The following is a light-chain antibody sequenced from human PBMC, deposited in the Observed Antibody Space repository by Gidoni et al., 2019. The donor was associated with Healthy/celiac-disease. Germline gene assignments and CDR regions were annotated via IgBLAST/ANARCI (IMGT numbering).Light chain of an antibody. Sequence: DIQMTQSPSTLSASVGDRVTITCRASQSISSWLAWCQQKPGKAPKLLSYDASSLESGVPSRFSGSGSGTEFTLTISSLQPDDFATYYCQQYNSYSYTFXQXTKLEIK. CDR3: QQYNSYSYT. CDR1: QSISSW. J-gene: IGKJ2*01. V-gene: IGKV1-5*01. CDR2: DAS.